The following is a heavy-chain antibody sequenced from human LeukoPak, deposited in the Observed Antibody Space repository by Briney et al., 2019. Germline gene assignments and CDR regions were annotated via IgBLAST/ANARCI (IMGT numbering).Heavy chain of an antibody. D-gene: IGHD6-13*01. CDR1: GFTFSDYY. CDR2: ISSSGSTI. J-gene: IGHJ6*02. Sequence: GGSLRLSCAASGFTFSDYYMSWIRQAPGKGLEWVSYISSSGSTIYYADSVKGRFTISRDNAKNSLYLQMNSLRAEDTAVYYCARSSSSHYYYYGMGVWGQGTTVTVSS. CDR3: ARSSSSHYYYYGMGV. V-gene: IGHV3-11*01.